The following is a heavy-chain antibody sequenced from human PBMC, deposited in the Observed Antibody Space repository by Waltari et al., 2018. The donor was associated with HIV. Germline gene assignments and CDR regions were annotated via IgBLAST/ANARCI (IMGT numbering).Heavy chain of an antibody. CDR2: IVPNRGTQ. Sequence: QVQLVQSGAEVKMPGSSVKVSCKTSGGIFSSYAFSWVRQAPGQGLEWMGVIVPNRGTQNYPQKFQGRVTITADESTSTVYMKLSSLTTEDTAVYYCATERPSYYYDSSAVLPLDNWGQGTLVTVSS. CDR1: GGIFSSYA. D-gene: IGHD3-22*01. V-gene: IGHV1-69*13. J-gene: IGHJ4*02. CDR3: ATERPSYYYDSSAVLPLDN.